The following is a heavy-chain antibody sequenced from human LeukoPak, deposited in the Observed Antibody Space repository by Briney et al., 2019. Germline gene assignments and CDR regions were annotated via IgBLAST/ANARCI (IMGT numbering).Heavy chain of an antibody. CDR3: ASGGVEMATIATFDY. CDR1: GFTFSSYE. D-gene: IGHD5-24*01. CDR2: ISSSGSTI. V-gene: IGHV3-48*03. Sequence: GGSLRLSCAASGFTFSSYEMNWVRQAPGKGLEWVSYISSSGSTIYYADSVKGRFTISRDNAKNSLYLQMNSLRAEDTAVYYCASGGVEMATIATFDYWGQGTLVTVSS. J-gene: IGHJ4*02.